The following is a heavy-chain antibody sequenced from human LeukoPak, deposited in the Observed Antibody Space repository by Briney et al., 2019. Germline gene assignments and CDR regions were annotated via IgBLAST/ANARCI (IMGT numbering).Heavy chain of an antibody. CDR3: ARIDHYDYVWGSYRYTYFDY. D-gene: IGHD3-16*02. J-gene: IGHJ4*02. CDR2: IYHSGST. Sequence: SETLSLTCTVSGYSISSGYYWGWIRQPPGKGLEWIGSIYHSGSTYYNPSLKSRVTISVDTSKNQFSLKLSSVTAADTAVYYCARIDHYDYVWGSYRYTYFDYWGQGTLVTVSS. CDR1: GYSISSGYY. V-gene: IGHV4-38-2*02.